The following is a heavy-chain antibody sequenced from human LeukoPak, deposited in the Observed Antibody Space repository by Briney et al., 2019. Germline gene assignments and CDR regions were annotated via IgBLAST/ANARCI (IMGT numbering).Heavy chain of an antibody. V-gene: IGHV3-23*01. D-gene: IGHD3-22*01. CDR3: AKEPSPRPYYYDSSGYYYVY. J-gene: IGHJ4*02. CDR2: ISGSGGST. CDR1: GFTFSSYA. Sequence: GALRLSCAASGFTFSSYAMSWVRQAPGRGLEWVSAISGSGGSTYYADSVKGRFTISRDNSKNTLYLQMNSLRAEDTAVYYCAKEPSPRPYYYDSSGYYYVYWGQGTLVTVSS.